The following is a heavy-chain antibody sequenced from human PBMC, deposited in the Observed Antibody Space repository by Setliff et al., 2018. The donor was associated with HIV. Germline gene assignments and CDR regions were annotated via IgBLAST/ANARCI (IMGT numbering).Heavy chain of an antibody. CDR1: GGSFGVYR. CDR3: ARDPRSSGLGRYGP. D-gene: IGHD3-10*01. V-gene: IGHV4-4*07. Sequence: SETLSLTCTISGGSFGVYRWSWIRQSAGRGLEWIGRIDSSGTTDYKPSLKGRVAISVDTSRRQFSLRVTSVTAADTAVYFCARDPRSSGLGRYGPWGPGSLVAVSS. CDR2: IDSSGTT. J-gene: IGHJ1*01.